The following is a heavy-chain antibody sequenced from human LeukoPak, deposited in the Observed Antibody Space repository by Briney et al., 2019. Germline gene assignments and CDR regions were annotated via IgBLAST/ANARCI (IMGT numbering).Heavy chain of an antibody. D-gene: IGHD2-15*01. CDR1: GFIFGSYS. CDR2: ISGSSTNV. J-gene: IGHJ4*01. CDR3: ARDGVKAGTPFYFDF. Sequence: GGSLRLSCSASGFIFGSYSMNWVRQAPGKGLQWVSYISGSSTNVFYADSVKGRFTISRDNAENSLHLQMNSLRAEDTAVYYCARDGVKAGTPFYFDFWGQGALVTVSS. V-gene: IGHV3-48*01.